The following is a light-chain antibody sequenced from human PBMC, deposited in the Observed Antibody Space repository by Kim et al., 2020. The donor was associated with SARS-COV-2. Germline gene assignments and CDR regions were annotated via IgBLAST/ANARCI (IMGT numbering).Light chain of an antibody. CDR3: QQYKNWSPLT. CDR2: GAA. V-gene: IGKV3-15*01. J-gene: IGKJ4*01. CDR1: QSVSTK. Sequence: IVMTQSPATLSVSPGERATLSCRASQSVSTKLAWYQQKPGQAPRLVMFGAATRATGIPARFSGSGSGTEFTLTISSLQSEDFAVYYCQQYKNWSPLTFGGGTKVDIK.